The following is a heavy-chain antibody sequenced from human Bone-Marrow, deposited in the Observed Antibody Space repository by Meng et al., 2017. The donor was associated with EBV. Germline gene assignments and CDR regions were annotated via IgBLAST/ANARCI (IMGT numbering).Heavy chain of an antibody. D-gene: IGHD5/OR15-5a*01. V-gene: IGHV4-39*01. CDR3: ARPFPSIVSPRLDPFGD. J-gene: IGHJ4*02. CDR2: VHYSGNT. CDR1: GASLSSFSY. Sequence: LRVSAPAHVTPSDLPSFTFTVSGASLSSFSYWAWLRQPPGRGLVWIGSVHYSGNTYYSPSLKSRITVSVDTSKNQFSLRLTSVTAADTALYYCARPFPSIVSPRLDPFGDWGQGTLVTVSS.